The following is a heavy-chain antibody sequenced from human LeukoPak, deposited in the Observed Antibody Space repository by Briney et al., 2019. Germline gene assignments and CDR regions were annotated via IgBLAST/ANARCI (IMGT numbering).Heavy chain of an antibody. CDR3: ARSGTTGTTHFDY. D-gene: IGHD1-1*01. V-gene: IGHV1-69*05. Sequence: GRIIPIFRTANYAQKFQGRVTITTDEYTSTAYMELSSLRSEDTAVYYCARSGTTGTTHFDYWGQGTLVTVSS. CDR2: IIPIFRTA. J-gene: IGHJ4*02.